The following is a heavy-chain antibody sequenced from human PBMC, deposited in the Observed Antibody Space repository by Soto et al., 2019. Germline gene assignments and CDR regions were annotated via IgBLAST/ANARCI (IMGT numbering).Heavy chain of an antibody. J-gene: IGHJ5*02. Sequence: QITLKESGPTLVKPTQTLTLTCTFSGFSLTTREVGVGWIRQPPGKALEWLALVYWNNDRRYSPSLESRLTITKDTSKNQVVVRMTNIYTVATGTYYCAHNGSSYFGWFDPWGQRTPVTVSS. CDR1: GFSLTTREVG. CDR2: VYWNNDR. CDR3: AHNGSSYFGWFDP. V-gene: IGHV2-5*01. D-gene: IGHD6-6*01.